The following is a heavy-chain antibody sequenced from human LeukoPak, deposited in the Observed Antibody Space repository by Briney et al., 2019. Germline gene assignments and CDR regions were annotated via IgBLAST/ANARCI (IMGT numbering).Heavy chain of an antibody. CDR2: ISAYNGNT. D-gene: IGHD3-10*01. J-gene: IGHJ5*02. CDR1: GYTFTNYG. Sequence: ASVKVSCKASGYTFTNYGISWVRQAPGQGLEWMGWISAYNGNTNYAQKLRGRVTMTTDTSTSTAYMELRSLRSDDTAVYYCARVALSMIRGVLTLNWFDPWGQGTLVTVSS. CDR3: ARVALSMIRGVLTLNWFDP. V-gene: IGHV1-18*01.